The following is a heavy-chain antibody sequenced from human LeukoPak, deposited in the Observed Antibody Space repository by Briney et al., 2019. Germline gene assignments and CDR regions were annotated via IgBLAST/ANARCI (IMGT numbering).Heavy chain of an antibody. CDR1: GYTFTRYY. D-gene: IGHD5-24*01. J-gene: IGHJ4*02. V-gene: IGHV1-2*07. Sequence: ASVKVSCKASGYTFTRYYMHWVRQAPGQGLEWMGWINLNSGGTKYAHKFQGRVTMTRDTSISTAYLELSRLRSDDTAVYYCARGGYNSEVCNYWGQGTLVTVSS. CDR2: INLNSGGT. CDR3: ARGGYNSEVCNY.